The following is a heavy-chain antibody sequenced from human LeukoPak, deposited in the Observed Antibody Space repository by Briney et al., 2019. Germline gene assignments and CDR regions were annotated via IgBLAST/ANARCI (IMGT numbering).Heavy chain of an antibody. D-gene: IGHD2-2*01. CDR2: ISGYNGNT. J-gene: IGHJ4*02. Sequence: ASVKVSCKASGYTFSSYGVSWVRQAPGQGLQWMGWISGYNGNTNYAQKFQGTVTLTTDTSTSTAYMELRSLRYDDTAVYYCARDLGSRGVFDYWGQGTLVTVSS. CDR3: ARDLGSRGVFDY. CDR1: GYTFSSYG. V-gene: IGHV1-18*01.